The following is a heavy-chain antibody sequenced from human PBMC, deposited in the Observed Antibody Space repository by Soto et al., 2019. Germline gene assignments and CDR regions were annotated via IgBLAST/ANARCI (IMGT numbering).Heavy chain of an antibody. V-gene: IGHV1-3*01. J-gene: IGHJ4*02. D-gene: IGHD3-10*01. Sequence: ASVKVSCKASGYTFTSYAIHWVRQAPGQRLEWMGWINAGNGNTKYSQKFQGRVTITRDTSASTAYMELSSLRSEDTAVYYCAIVRYYYGSGSYGNFDYWGQGTLVTVSS. CDR2: INAGNGNT. CDR3: AIVRYYYGSGSYGNFDY. CDR1: GYTFTSYA.